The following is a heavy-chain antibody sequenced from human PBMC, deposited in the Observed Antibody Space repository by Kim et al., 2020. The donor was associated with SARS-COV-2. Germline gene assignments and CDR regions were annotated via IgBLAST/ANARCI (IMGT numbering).Heavy chain of an antibody. CDR2: ISWNSGSI. J-gene: IGHJ6*02. D-gene: IGHD3-9*01. Sequence: GGSLRLSCAASGFTFDDYAMHWVRQAPGKGLEWVSGISWNSGSIGYADSVKGRFTISRDNAKNSLYLQMNSLRAEDTALYYCAKDLGDILTGYYIVRPTGGMDVWGQGTTVTVSS. CDR1: GFTFDDYA. V-gene: IGHV3-9*01. CDR3: AKDLGDILTGYYIVRPTGGMDV.